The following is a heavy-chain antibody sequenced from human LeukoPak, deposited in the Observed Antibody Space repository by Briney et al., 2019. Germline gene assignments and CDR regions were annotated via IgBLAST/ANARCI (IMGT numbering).Heavy chain of an antibody. CDR3: ARQVGSGSFSLDY. Sequence: GGSLRLSCAASGFTLTSYAMHGVRQAPGKGLEFVSAISSNGRSTNYANSVKGRFTVSRDISTNTVYLQMGNLRAEDMGVYYCARQVGSGSFSLDYWGQGTLVTVPS. J-gene: IGHJ4*02. V-gene: IGHV3-64*01. CDR1: GFTLTSYA. D-gene: IGHD3-10*01. CDR2: ISSNGRST.